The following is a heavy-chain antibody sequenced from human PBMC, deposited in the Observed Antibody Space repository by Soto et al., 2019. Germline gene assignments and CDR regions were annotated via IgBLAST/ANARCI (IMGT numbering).Heavy chain of an antibody. D-gene: IGHD6-19*01. CDR1: GGSISSYY. CDR3: AREKERAGSFYYYGMDV. CDR2: IYYSGST. Sequence: SETLSLPFPVSGGSISSYYWSWIRQPPGKGLEWIGYIYYSGSTNYNPSLKSRVTISVDTSKNQFSLKLSSVTAADTAVYYCAREKERAGSFYYYGMDVWGQGTTVTVSS. J-gene: IGHJ6*02. V-gene: IGHV4-59*01.